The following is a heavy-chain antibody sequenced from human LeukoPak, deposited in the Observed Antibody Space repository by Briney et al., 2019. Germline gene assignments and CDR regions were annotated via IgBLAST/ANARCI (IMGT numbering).Heavy chain of an antibody. CDR3: AKALGTFDI. Sequence: SETLSLTCTVSGGSINVSGYYWSWIRQSAGEGLEWIGHIYPSGGTTYNPSFKSRVTMSIDTSKNQFSLNLSSVTASDTAMYCCAKALGTFDIWGQGTVVTVSS. V-gene: IGHV4-61*09. D-gene: IGHD7-27*01. J-gene: IGHJ3*02. CDR1: GGSINVSGYY. CDR2: IYPSGGT.